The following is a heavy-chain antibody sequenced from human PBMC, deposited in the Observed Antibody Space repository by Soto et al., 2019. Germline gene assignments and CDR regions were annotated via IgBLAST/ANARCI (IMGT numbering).Heavy chain of an antibody. CDR1: GFTFSSYA. J-gene: IGHJ6*02. D-gene: IGHD6-19*01. CDR2: ISGSGGST. CDR3: AKDAYSSGPYGMDV. Sequence: GGSLRLSCAASGFTFSSYAMSWVRQARGKGLEWVSAISGSGGSTYYADSVKGRFTIPRDNSKNTLYLQMNSLRAEDTAVYYCAKDAYSSGPYGMDVWGQGTTVTVSS. V-gene: IGHV3-23*01.